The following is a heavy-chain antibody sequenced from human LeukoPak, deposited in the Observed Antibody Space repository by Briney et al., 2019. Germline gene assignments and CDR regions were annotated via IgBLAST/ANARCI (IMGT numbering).Heavy chain of an antibody. CDR1: GFTFSSYA. V-gene: IGHV3-23*01. Sequence: GGSLRLSCAASGFTFSSYAMHWVRQAPGKGLEWVSAISGSGGSTYYADSVKGRFTISRDNSKNTLYLQMNSLRAKDTAVYYCAKEDLEYYYDSSGYSPLFDYWGQGTLVTVSS. CDR2: ISGSGGST. D-gene: IGHD3-22*01. CDR3: AKEDLEYYYDSSGYSPLFDY. J-gene: IGHJ4*02.